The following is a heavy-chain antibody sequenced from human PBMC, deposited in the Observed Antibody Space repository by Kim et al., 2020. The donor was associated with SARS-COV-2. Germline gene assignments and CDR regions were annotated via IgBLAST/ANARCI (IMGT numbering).Heavy chain of an antibody. V-gene: IGHV3-23*01. CDR3: ANDPITIFGVVITGGGNY. CDR2: ISGSGGST. Sequence: GGSLRLSCVASGFTFSSYAMSWVRQAPGKGLEWVSAISGSGGSTYYADSVKGRFTISRDNYKNTLYLQMNSLRAEDTAVYYCANDPITIFGVVITGGGNYWGQGTLVTVSS. J-gene: IGHJ4*02. D-gene: IGHD3-3*01. CDR1: GFTFSSYA.